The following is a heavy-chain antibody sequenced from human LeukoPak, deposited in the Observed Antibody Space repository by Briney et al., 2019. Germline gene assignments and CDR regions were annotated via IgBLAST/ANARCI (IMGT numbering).Heavy chain of an antibody. CDR2: ISGSGGST. CDR3: AKGHIVGAPYYFDY. Sequence: GGSLRLSCAASGFTFGNYWMTWVRQAPGKGLEWVSAISGSGGSTYYADSVKGRFTISRDNSKNTLYLQMNSLRAEDTAVYYCAKGHIVGAPYYFDYWGQGTLVTVSS. D-gene: IGHD1-26*01. CDR1: GFTFGNYW. J-gene: IGHJ4*02. V-gene: IGHV3-23*01.